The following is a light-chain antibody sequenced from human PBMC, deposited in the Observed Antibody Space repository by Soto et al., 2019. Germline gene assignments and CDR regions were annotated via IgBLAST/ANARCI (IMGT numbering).Light chain of an antibody. CDR1: QSISSY. V-gene: IGKV1-39*01. CDR3: QQTRGVPRT. Sequence: DIQMSQSPSSLSASRGARVTITCRSSQSISSYFNWYHQKPGKDPNVLIYTASSLRGAVPSRFIGSSSGAEFTLTISSLQPEDYSTYYCQQTRGVPRTFAQGTRVE. J-gene: IGKJ1*01. CDR2: TAS.